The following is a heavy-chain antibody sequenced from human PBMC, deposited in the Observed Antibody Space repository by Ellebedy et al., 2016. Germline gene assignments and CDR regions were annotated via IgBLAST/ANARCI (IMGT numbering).Heavy chain of an antibody. Sequence: GESLKISCVVSGFSVSSNYLSWVRQAPGKGLEWVSVIYAGGSTFYADSVKGRFTISRDNSKNTLYLQMNSLRAEDTAVYYCARGLNLYGSGSYIDYWGQGTLVTVSS. CDR2: IYAGGST. CDR1: GFSVSSNY. D-gene: IGHD3-10*01. CDR3: ARGLNLYGSGSYIDY. V-gene: IGHV3-66*01. J-gene: IGHJ4*02.